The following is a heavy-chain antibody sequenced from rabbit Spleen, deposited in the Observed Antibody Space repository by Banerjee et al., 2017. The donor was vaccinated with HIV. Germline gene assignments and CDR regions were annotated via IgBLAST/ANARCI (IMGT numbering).Heavy chain of an antibody. D-gene: IGHD2-1*01. CDR1: GFSFSTSYY. CDR3: ARGSATMTLVITGYYFNL. J-gene: IGHJ4*01. CDR2: GYPDGIGST. V-gene: IGHV1S40*01. Sequence: QSLEESGGDMVKPGASLTLTCTASGFSFSTSYYMCWVRQAPGKGLEWIGCGYPDGIGSTAYASWAKGRFTISKSSSTTVTLQVTSLTAADTATYFCARGSATMTLVITGYYFNLWGQGTRSPS.